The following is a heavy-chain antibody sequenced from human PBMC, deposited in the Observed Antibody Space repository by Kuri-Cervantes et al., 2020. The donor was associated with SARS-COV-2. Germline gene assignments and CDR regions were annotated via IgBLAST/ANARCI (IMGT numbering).Heavy chain of an antibody. Sequence: SETLSLTCTVSGGSISSYYWSWIRQPAGKGLEWIGRIYTSGSTNYNPSLKSRVTMSVDTSKNQFSLKLSSVTAADTAVYYCAREYSSSSDRLFYYYYYMDVWGKGTTVTVSS. J-gene: IGHJ6*03. CDR3: AREYSSSSDRLFYYYYYMDV. CDR1: GGSISSYY. V-gene: IGHV4-4*07. CDR2: IYTSGST. D-gene: IGHD6-6*01.